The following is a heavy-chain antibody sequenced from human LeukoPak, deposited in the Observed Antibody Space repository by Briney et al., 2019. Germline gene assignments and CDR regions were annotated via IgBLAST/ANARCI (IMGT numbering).Heavy chain of an antibody. CDR3: AKVGYYYGSGSPSYFDY. V-gene: IGHV3-23*01. CDR1: GFTFSSYA. D-gene: IGHD3-10*01. J-gene: IGHJ4*02. CDR2: FSGSGGST. Sequence: AGGSLRLSCAASGFTFSSYAMSWVRQAPGKGLEGVSAFSGSGGSTYYADSVKGRFTISRDNSKNTLYLQMNSLRAEDTAVYYCAKVGYYYGSGSPSYFDYWGQGTLVTVSS.